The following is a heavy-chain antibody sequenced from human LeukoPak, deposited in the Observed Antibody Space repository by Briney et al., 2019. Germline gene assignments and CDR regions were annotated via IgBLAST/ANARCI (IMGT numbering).Heavy chain of an antibody. D-gene: IGHD5-12*01. CDR3: ARFEWLRFPYYYYGMDV. Sequence: ASVKVSCKASGYTFTSYDINWVRQATGRGLEWMGWMNPNSGNTGYAQKFQGRVTMTRNTSISIAYMELSSLRSEDTAVYYCARFEWLRFPYYYYGMDVWGQGTTVTVSS. CDR2: MNPNSGNT. V-gene: IGHV1-8*01. CDR1: GYTFTSYD. J-gene: IGHJ6*02.